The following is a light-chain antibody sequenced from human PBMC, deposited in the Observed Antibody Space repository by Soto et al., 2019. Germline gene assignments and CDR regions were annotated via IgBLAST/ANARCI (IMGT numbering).Light chain of an antibody. Sequence: QSGLTQPPSVSGAPGQRVTISCTGSGSNIGAGYDVHWYQHRPGTAPKLLVFGDSHRPSGVPDRFSGSKSGTSASLAITGLQAEDEGDYYCQSYASTLAARYVFGTATKVTVL. V-gene: IGLV1-40*01. CDR1: GSNIGAGYD. CDR3: QSYASTLAARYV. CDR2: GDS. J-gene: IGLJ1*01.